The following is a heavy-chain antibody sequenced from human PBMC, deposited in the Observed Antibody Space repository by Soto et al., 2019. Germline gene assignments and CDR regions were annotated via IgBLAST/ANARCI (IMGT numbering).Heavy chain of an antibody. CDR2: IWYDGSNK. J-gene: IGHJ5*02. Sequence: QVQLVESGGGVVQPGRSLRLSCAASGFTFSSYGMHWVRQAPGKGLEWLAVIWYDGSNKYYADSVKGRFTISRDNSKNTLYLQMNSLRAEDTAVYYCARGAGSGSYWDWFDPWGQGTLVTVSS. V-gene: IGHV3-33*01. CDR3: ARGAGSGSYWDWFDP. CDR1: GFTFSSYG. D-gene: IGHD3-10*01.